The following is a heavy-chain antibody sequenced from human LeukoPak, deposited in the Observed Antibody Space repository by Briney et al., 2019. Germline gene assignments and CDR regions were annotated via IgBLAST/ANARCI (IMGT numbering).Heavy chain of an antibody. CDR3: AREAYPYYYDSSGYPRWFDP. CDR2: ISAYNGNT. D-gene: IGHD3-22*01. CDR1: GYTFTSYG. V-gene: IGHV1-18*01. J-gene: IGHJ5*02. Sequence: ASVKVSCKASGYTFTSYGISWVRQAPGQGLEWMGWISAYNGNTNYAQKLQGRVTMTTDTSTSTAYMELRSLRSDDTAVYYCAREAYPYYYDSSGYPRWFDPWGQGTLVTVPS.